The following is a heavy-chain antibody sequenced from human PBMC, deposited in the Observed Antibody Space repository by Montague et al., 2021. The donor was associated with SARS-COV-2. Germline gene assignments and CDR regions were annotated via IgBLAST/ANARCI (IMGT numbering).Heavy chain of an antibody. J-gene: IGHJ6*02. Sequence: SETLSLTCAVSDGSISSPNWWTWVRQPPGKGLEWIGEIYYTGNTNYNPSLKSRVTISVDKSKNHFSLQLTSVTAADTAVYYCARGGTYRSGLDFWGQGTTVAVSS. CDR2: IYYTGNT. D-gene: IGHD3-16*02. CDR1: DGSISSPNW. V-gene: IGHV4-4*02. CDR3: ARGGTYRSGLDF.